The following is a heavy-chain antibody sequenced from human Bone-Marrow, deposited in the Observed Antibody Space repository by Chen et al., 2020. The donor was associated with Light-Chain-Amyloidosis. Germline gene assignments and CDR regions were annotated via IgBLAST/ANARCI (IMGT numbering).Heavy chain of an antibody. J-gene: IGHJ4*02. CDR1: GFTFSSYD. CDR2: ISSSGSTI. D-gene: IGHD3-22*01. CDR3: ARVGSYDSSGYYFYYFDY. V-gene: IGHV3-48*03. Sequence: EVQLVESGGGLVQPGGSLRLSCAASGFTFSSYDMNWVRQAPGKGLEWVSNISSSGSTIYYADSVKGRFTISRDNAKNSLYLQMNSLRAEDTAVYYCARVGSYDSSGYYFYYFDYWGQGTLVTVSS.